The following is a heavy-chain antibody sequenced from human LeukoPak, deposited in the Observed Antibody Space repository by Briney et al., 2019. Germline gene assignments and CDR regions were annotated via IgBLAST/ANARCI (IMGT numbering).Heavy chain of an antibody. Sequence: GGSLRLSCAASGFTFSSYWMHWVRQAPGKGLVWVSRINTDGSSTSYADSVKGRFTISRDNAKNTLYLQMNSLRAEDTALYYCARDLGAYYDSSDNWFDPWGQGTLVNVSS. V-gene: IGHV3-74*01. CDR2: INTDGSST. CDR1: GFTFSSYW. D-gene: IGHD3-22*01. J-gene: IGHJ5*02. CDR3: ARDLGAYYDSSDNWFDP.